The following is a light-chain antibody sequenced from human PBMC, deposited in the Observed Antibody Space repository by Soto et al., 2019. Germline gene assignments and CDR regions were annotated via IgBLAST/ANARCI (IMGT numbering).Light chain of an antibody. V-gene: IGKV3-15*01. CDR2: GAS. CDR3: QQYHNWPPQYT. CDR1: QTVSSN. J-gene: IGKJ2*01. Sequence: EIVMTQSPATLSVSPGERATLSCRASQTVSSNLAWYQQKPGQAPRLLIYGASTRATGVPARFSGSGSGTEFTLIISSLQSEDFAVYYCQQYHNWPPQYTFGQGTKLQIK.